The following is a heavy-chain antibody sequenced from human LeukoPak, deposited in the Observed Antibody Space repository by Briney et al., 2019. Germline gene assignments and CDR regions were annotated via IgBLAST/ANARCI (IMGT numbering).Heavy chain of an antibody. Sequence: PSETLSLTCAVYGGSFSGYYWSWIRQPPGKGLEWIGEINHSGSTNYNPSLKSRVTISVDTSKNQFSLKLSSVTAADTAVYYCARADASSRNWFDPWGQGTLVTVSS. D-gene: IGHD2-2*01. CDR1: GGSFSGYY. J-gene: IGHJ5*02. CDR3: ARADASSRNWFDP. V-gene: IGHV4-34*01. CDR2: INHSGST.